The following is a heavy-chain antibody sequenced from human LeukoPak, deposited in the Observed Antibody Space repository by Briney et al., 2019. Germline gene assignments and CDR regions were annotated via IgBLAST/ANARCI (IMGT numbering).Heavy chain of an antibody. CDR3: ARALDSSGYYYLDY. D-gene: IGHD3-22*01. J-gene: IGHJ4*02. V-gene: IGHV3-21*01. CDR1: GFTFSSYS. Sequence: GGSLRLSCAASGFTFSSYSMNWVRQAPGKGLGWVSSISSSSSYIYYADSVKGRFTISRDNAKNSLYLQMNSLRAEDTAVYYCARALDSSGYYYLDYWGQGTLVTVSS. CDR2: ISSSSSYI.